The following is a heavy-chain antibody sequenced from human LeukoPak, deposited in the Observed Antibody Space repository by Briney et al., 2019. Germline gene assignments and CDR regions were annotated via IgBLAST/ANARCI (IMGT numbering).Heavy chain of an antibody. J-gene: IGHJ4*02. CDR3: AKYGSGDNNPLDY. D-gene: IGHD1/OR15-1a*01. CDR1: GGSISSYY. V-gene: IGHV4-59*08. CDR2: IYYNGIT. Sequence: SETLSLTCTVSGGSISSYYWSWIRQPPGKGLEWIGYIYYNGITNYSPSLKSRVTMSLDTSKNQVSLKLNSVSAADTAVYYCAKYGSGDNNPLDYWGQGTLVTVSS.